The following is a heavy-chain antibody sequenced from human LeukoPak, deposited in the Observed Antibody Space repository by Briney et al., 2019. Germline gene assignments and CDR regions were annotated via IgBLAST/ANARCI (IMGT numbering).Heavy chain of an antibody. CDR2: IYPGDSDT. CDR1: GYRFTSYW. CDR3: ARREDSSGWYNVGY. D-gene: IGHD6-19*01. Sequence: LGESLQISCKGSGYRFTSYWIGWVRQLPGKGLEWMGIIYPGDSDTRYSPSFQGQVTISADKPISTAYLQWSSLKASDTAMYYCARREDSSGWYNVGYWGQGTLVTVSS. V-gene: IGHV5-51*01. J-gene: IGHJ4*02.